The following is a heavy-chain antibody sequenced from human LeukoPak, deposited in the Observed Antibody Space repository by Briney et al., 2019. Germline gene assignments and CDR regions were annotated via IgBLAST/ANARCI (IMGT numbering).Heavy chain of an antibody. D-gene: IGHD1-26*01. CDR3: ARPTPSGSYLNWFDP. V-gene: IGHV4-39*01. Sequence: PSETLSLTCTVSGDSISSSSYYWGWIRQPPGKGLEWSGSIYYSGRTYYNPSLKSRVTISADTSKNQFSLKLSSVTAADTAVYYCARPTPSGSYLNWFDPWGQGTLVTVSS. CDR2: IYYSGRT. J-gene: IGHJ5*02. CDR1: GDSISSSSYY.